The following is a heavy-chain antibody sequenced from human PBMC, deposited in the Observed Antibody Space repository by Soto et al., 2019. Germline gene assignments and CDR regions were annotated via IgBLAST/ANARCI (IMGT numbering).Heavy chain of an antibody. CDR1: GYTFTGYY. V-gene: IGHV1-2*02. D-gene: IGHD1-26*01. CDR3: AREAIVGATSYGMDV. Sequence: QVQLVQSGAEVKKPGASVKVSCKASGYTFTGYYMHWVRQAPGQGLEWMGWINPNSGGTNYAQKFQGRVTMTRDTSISPAYMELSRLRSDDTAVYYCAREAIVGATSYGMDVWGQGTTVTVSS. J-gene: IGHJ6*02. CDR2: INPNSGGT.